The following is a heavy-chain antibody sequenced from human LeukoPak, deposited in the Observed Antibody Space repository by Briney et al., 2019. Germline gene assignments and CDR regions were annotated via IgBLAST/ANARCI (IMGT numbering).Heavy chain of an antibody. J-gene: IGHJ4*02. CDR2: IDPSDSYT. CDR3: ATHENSLGYCSGGSCYPSRLDY. V-gene: IGHV5-10-1*01. D-gene: IGHD2-15*01. CDR1: GYSFTSYW. Sequence: GESLKISCKGSGYSFTSYWISWVRQVPGKGLEWMGRIDPSDSYTNYSPSFQGHVTISADKSISTAYLQWSSLKASDTAMYYCATHENSLGYCSGGSCYPSRLDYWGQGTLVTVSS.